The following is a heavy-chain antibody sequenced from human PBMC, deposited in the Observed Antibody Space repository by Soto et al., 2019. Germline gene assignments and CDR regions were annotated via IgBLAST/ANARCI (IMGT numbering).Heavy chain of an antibody. CDR1: GYTFTNYG. CDR2: ISGYNGNT. Sequence: ASVKVSWKASGYTFTNYGFSWVRQAPGQCLEWMGWISGYNGNTKYAEKFQGRVTMTTDTSTSTAHMELRSLRSDDTAVYYCAREGQAPYHSYGMDVWGQGTAVTVSS. CDR3: AREGQAPYHSYGMDV. J-gene: IGHJ6*02. V-gene: IGHV1-18*01.